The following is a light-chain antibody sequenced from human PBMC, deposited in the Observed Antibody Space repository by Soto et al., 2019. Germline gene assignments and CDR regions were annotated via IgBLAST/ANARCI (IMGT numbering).Light chain of an antibody. CDR1: ETIGSF. J-gene: IGKJ5*01. V-gene: IGKV3-11*01. Sequence: ETVLTQSPATLSLSPGERASLSCRASETIGSFLGWYQQKRGQAPRLLIYDASNRATGIPARFSGSGSGTDFTLTISSLDPEDFAVYYCQQCSDWPITFGQGTRLEI. CDR2: DAS. CDR3: QQCSDWPIT.